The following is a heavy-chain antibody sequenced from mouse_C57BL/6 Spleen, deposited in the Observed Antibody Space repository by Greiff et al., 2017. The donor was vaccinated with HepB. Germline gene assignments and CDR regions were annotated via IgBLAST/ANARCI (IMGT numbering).Heavy chain of an antibody. Sequence: QVQLQQSWAELAKPGASVKLSTASGYTFTSYWMHWVKQRPGQGLEWIGYINPSSGYTKYNQKFKDKATLTADKSSSTAYMQLSSLTYEDSAVYYCARGDYFDYWGQGTTLTVSS. CDR2: INPSSGYT. CDR3: ARGDYFDY. J-gene: IGHJ2*01. CDR1: GYTFTSYW. V-gene: IGHV1-7*01.